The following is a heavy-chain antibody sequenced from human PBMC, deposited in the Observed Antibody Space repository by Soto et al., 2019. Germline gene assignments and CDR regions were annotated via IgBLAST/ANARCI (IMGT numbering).Heavy chain of an antibody. CDR2: IYAAGDT. J-gene: IGHJ5*01. CDR3: ARESNWFDS. V-gene: IGHV3-66*01. Sequence: PGGSVRLSCAASGFTVNNNYMNWVRQAPGKGLEWVSVIYAAGDTYYADSARGRFTISRDNSKNTVYLQMNSLRADDTAVYYCARESNWFDSWGQGVQVTVSS. CDR1: GFTVNNNY.